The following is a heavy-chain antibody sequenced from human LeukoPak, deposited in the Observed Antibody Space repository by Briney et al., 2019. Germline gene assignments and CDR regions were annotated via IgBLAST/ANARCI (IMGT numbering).Heavy chain of an antibody. J-gene: IGHJ4*02. CDR1: GFTFSSYW. V-gene: IGHV3-7*03. D-gene: IGHD1-1*01. Sequence: QSGGSLRLSCAASGFTFSSYWMNWARQAPGKGLEWVANIKQDGREKYYVDSVKGRFTISRDNAKNSLFLQMNSLRAEDTAVYYCARKGELERRRSWDYWGQGTLVTVSS. CDR3: ARKGELERRRSWDY. CDR2: IKQDGREK.